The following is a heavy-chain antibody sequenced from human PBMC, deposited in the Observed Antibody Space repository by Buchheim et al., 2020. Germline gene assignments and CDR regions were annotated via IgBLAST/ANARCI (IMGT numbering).Heavy chain of an antibody. CDR2: INHSGST. CDR1: GGSFSGYY. D-gene: IGHD2/OR15-2a*01. Sequence: QVQLQQWGAGLLKPSETLSLTCAVSGGSFSGYYWSWIRQPPGKGLEWIGEINHSGSTNYNPSLKSRVTISVDTSKNQFSLKLSSVTAADTAVYYCARETFPDYWGQGTL. V-gene: IGHV4-34*01. CDR3: ARETFPDY. J-gene: IGHJ4*02.